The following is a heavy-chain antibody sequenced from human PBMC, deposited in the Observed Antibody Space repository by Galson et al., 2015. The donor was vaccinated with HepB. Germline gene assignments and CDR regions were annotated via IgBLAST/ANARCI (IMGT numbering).Heavy chain of an antibody. Sequence: SLRLSCAASGFTFDDYALHWVRQAPGKGLEWVSGISWNSGSIGYADSVKGRFTISRDNAKNSLYLQMNSLRAEDTALYYCAKGDYGDPPLWGQGTMVTVSS. D-gene: IGHD4-17*01. V-gene: IGHV3-9*01. CDR2: ISWNSGSI. CDR1: GFTFDDYA. J-gene: IGHJ3*01. CDR3: AKGDYGDPPL.